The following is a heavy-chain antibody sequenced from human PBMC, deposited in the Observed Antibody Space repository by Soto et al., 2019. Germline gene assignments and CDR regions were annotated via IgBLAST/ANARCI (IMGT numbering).Heavy chain of an antibody. CDR3: ATFMITFGGVIVEDFDY. CDR2: MNPNSGNT. Sequence: ASVKVSCKASGYTFTSYDINWVRQATGQGLEWMGWMNPNSGNTGYAQKFQGRVTMTRNTSISTAYMELSSLRSEDTAVYYCATFMITFGGVIVEDFDYWGQGTLVTVSS. CDR1: GYTFTSYD. D-gene: IGHD3-16*02. V-gene: IGHV1-8*01. J-gene: IGHJ4*02.